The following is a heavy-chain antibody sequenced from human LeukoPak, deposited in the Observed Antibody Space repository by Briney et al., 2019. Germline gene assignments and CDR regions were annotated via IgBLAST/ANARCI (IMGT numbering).Heavy chain of an antibody. CDR3: AKGVKDFDY. D-gene: IGHD4-23*01. CDR2: ISSGGSST. CDR1: GFTVSSNY. J-gene: IGHJ4*02. V-gene: IGHV3-23*01. Sequence: GGSLRLSCAASGFTVSSNYMSWVRQAPGKGLEWVSAISSGGSSTYYADSVKGRFTISRDNSKNTLYLQMDSLRAEDTALYYCAKGVKDFDYWGQGTLVTVSS.